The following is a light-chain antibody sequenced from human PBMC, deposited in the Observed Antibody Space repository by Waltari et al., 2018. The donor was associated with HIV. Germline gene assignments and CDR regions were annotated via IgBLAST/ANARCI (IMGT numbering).Light chain of an antibody. CDR1: QSLLYSSNNKNY. J-gene: IGKJ2*01. CDR3: QQYSITPVT. V-gene: IGKV4-1*01. CDR2: WAS. Sequence: DTVMTKSPDSLAVSLGERATLQRNPSQSLLYSSNNKNYLAWYQQKPGQPPKLLLYWASTLESGVPDRFSGSGSATDFTLTISSLQAEDVAVYYCQQYSITPVTFGQGTKLEIK.